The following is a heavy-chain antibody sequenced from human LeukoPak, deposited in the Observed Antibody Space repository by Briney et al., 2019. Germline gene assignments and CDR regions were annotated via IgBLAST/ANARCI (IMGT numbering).Heavy chain of an antibody. J-gene: IGHJ4*02. D-gene: IGHD1-26*01. CDR1: GFTFSSYA. V-gene: IGHV3-23*01. Sequence: GASLRLSCAASGFTFSSYAMGWVRQAPGKGLEWVSIIRGSGDSTYFADSVKGRFTISRDNSKNTLYLQMNSLRAEDTAIYYCAKGNSGSCYGHIDYWGQGTLVTVSS. CDR2: IRGSGDST. CDR3: AKGNSGSCYGHIDY.